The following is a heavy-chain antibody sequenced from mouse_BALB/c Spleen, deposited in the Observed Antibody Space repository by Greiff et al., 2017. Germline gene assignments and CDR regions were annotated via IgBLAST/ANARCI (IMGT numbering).Heavy chain of an antibody. CDR2: ISSGGGST. V-gene: IGHV5-12-1*01. D-gene: IGHD2-3*01. CDR3: ARHREGWLPFAY. CDR1: GFAFSSYD. J-gene: IGHJ3*01. Sequence: DVKLVESGGGLVKPGGSLKLSCAASGFAFSSYDMSWVRQTPEKRLEWVAYISSGGGSTYYPDTVKGRFTISRDNAKNTLYLQMSSLKSEDTAMYYCARHREGWLPFAYWGQGTLVTVSA.